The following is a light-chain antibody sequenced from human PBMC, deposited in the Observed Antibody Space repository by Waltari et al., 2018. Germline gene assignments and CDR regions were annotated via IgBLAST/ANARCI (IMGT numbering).Light chain of an antibody. CDR2: DTS. CDR1: ESVSNY. V-gene: IGKV3-11*01. J-gene: IGKJ4*01. Sequence: EVVLTQSPVTLSLAAGERATLSCRASESVSNYLAWYQQKPGQSTRILIFDTSKRATGIPARFSGSGYGTDFTLTINNLEAEDFALYYCQQGSILPLTFGGGTKVEI. CDR3: QQGSILPLT.